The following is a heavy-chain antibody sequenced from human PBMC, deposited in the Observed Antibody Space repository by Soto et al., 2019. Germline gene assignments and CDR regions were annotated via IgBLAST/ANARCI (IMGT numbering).Heavy chain of an antibody. D-gene: IGHD3-10*01. J-gene: IGHJ6*02. CDR1: GYTFTSYA. V-gene: IGHV1-3*01. CDR3: ARDLGTTMVSNYYYGMDV. Sequence: ASVKVFCKASGYTFTSYAMHWVRQAPGQRLEWMGWINAGNGNTKYSQKFQGRVTITRDTSASTAYMELSSLRSEDTAVYYCARDLGTTMVSNYYYGMDVWGQGTTVTVSS. CDR2: INAGNGNT.